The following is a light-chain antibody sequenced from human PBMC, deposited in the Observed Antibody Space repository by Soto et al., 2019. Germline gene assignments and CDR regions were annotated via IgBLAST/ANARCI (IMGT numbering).Light chain of an antibody. Sequence: QAVVTQPPSVSGAPGQRVTISCTGSSSNIGAGYDVNWYRQLPGTAPKLLIYGNDNRPSGVPDRFSGSKSGTSASLAITGLQAEDEADYYCQSYDSSLSTYVVFGGGTKVTVL. J-gene: IGLJ2*01. CDR2: GND. CDR3: QSYDSSLSTYVV. V-gene: IGLV1-40*01. CDR1: SSNIGAGYD.